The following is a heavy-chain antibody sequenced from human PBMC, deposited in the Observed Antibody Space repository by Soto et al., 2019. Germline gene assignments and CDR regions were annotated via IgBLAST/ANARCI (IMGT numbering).Heavy chain of an antibody. Sequence: QVQLVESGGGVVQPGRSLRLSCAASGFTFSSNGMHWVRQAPGKGLEWVAVISYDERSKSYADSVQGRFSISRDNSKNTLYLQMNSLRAEDTAVYYCASGLIRGSGSYYFDYWGQGTLVTASS. CDR2: ISYDERSK. J-gene: IGHJ4*02. D-gene: IGHD3-10*01. CDR1: GFTFSSNG. V-gene: IGHV3-30*03. CDR3: ASGLIRGSGSYYFDY.